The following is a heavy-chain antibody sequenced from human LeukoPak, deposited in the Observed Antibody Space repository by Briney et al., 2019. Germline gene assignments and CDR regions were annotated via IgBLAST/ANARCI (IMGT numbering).Heavy chain of an antibody. V-gene: IGHV3-30*02. D-gene: IGHD2-15*01. CDR3: SRGYSGGFDY. Sequence: GGSLRLSCAASGFTFSSYGMHWVRQAPGKGLEWVAFIRYDGSKKYYADSVKGRFTISRDNSKNTLYLEMNSLRAEDTAVYYCSRGYSGGFDYWGQGTLVTVSS. J-gene: IGHJ4*02. CDR2: IRYDGSKK. CDR1: GFTFSSYG.